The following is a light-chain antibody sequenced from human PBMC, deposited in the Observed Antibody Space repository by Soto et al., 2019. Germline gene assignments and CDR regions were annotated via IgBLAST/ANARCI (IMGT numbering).Light chain of an antibody. Sequence: QAVVTQSPSASASMGASVKLTCTLSSGHSSYAIAWHQQQPEKGPRYLMKLNSDGSHYKGDGIPDRFSGSSSGAERYLTISSLQSEDEADYYCQTWGTGIRVFGGENKITVL. CDR3: QTWGTGIRV. CDR1: SGHSSYA. J-gene: IGLJ2*01. CDR2: LNSDGSH. V-gene: IGLV4-69*01.